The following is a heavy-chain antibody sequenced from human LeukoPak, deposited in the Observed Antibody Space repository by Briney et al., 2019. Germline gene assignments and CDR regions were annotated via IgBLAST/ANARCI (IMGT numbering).Heavy chain of an antibody. CDR2: IYTSGST. J-gene: IGHJ5*02. V-gene: IGHV4-61*02. CDR3: ARADSLNRFDP. CDR1: GGSISSGSYY. Sequence: SETLSLTCTVSGGSISSGSYYWSWIRQPAGKGLEWIGRIYTSGSTNYNPSLKSRVTISVDTSKNQFSLKLSSVTAADTAVYYCARADSLNRFDPWGQGTLVTVSS. D-gene: IGHD2-21*02.